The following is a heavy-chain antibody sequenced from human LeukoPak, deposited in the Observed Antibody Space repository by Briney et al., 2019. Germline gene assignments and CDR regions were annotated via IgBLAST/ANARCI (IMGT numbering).Heavy chain of an antibody. CDR2: IYKGGTP. J-gene: IGHJ4*02. CDR1: GFIGGSEY. CDR3: ARGMNWNDLSLDS. D-gene: IGHD1-1*01. V-gene: IGHV3-53*01. Sequence: PGGSLRLSCSGSGFIGGSEYMTWVRQAPGKGLEYVSVIYKGGTPEYADSVRGRFTISRDNSKNTLYLQMDSLRADDTAVYYCARGMNWNDLSLDSWGQGILVTFS.